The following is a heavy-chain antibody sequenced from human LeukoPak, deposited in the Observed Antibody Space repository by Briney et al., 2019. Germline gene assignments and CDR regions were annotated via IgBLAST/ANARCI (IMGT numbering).Heavy chain of an antibody. J-gene: IGHJ3*02. CDR3: ARVPDCSGGSCRHAFDI. D-gene: IGHD2-15*01. Sequence: GASVKVPCKASGYTFTSYYMHWVRQAPGQGLEWMGIINPSGGSTSYAQKFQGRVTMTRDMSTSTVYMEPSSLRSEDTAVYYCARVPDCSGGSCRHAFDIWGQGTMVTVSS. V-gene: IGHV1-46*01. CDR2: INPSGGST. CDR1: GYTFTSYY.